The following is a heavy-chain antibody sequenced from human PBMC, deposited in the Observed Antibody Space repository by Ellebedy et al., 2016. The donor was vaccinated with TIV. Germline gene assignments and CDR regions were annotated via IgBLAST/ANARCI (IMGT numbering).Heavy chain of an antibody. Sequence: PGGSLRLSCAASGFTFSIYTMNWVRQAPGKGLEWVSSISSSGRSIYYSDSVKCRFTISRDHAKNSLYLQMNSLRAEDTAVYYCASPGDMEGESYFDFWGQGTLVTVSS. CDR3: ASPGDMEGESYFDF. D-gene: IGHD2-15*01. CDR1: GFTFSIYT. J-gene: IGHJ4*02. CDR2: ISSSGRSI. V-gene: IGHV3-21*01.